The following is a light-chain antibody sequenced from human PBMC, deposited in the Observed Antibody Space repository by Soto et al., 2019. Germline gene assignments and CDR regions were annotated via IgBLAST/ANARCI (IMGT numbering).Light chain of an antibody. CDR2: GAS. Sequence: EIVMSQSPATLSVSPGERATLSCRASQSVSSNLAWYQQKPGQAPRLLIYGASTRATGIRARFSGSGSGTEFTLTTSSLQSEDSAVYYCQQYNNWPPTFGQGTKLEIK. J-gene: IGKJ2*01. CDR3: QQYNNWPPT. CDR1: QSVSSN. V-gene: IGKV3-15*01.